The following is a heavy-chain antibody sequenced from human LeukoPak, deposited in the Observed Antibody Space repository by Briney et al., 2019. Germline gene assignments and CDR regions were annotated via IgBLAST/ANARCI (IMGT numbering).Heavy chain of an antibody. CDR2: IIPIFGTA. V-gene: IGHV1-69*05. CDR1: GGTFSSYA. Sequence: GASVKVSCKASGGTFSSYAISWVRQAPGQGLEWMGGIIPIFGTANYAQKFQGRVTITTDESTSTAYMELSRLRSDDTAVYYCARDQVPVGWFDPWGQGTLVTVSS. CDR3: ARDQVPVGWFDP. J-gene: IGHJ5*02.